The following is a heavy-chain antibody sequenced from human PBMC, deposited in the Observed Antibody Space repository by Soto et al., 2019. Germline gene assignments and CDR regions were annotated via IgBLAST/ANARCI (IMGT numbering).Heavy chain of an antibody. CDR1: GFTFSSYG. CDR2: IWYDGSNK. Sequence: QVQLVESGGGVVQPGRSLRLSCAASGFTFSSYGMHWVRQAPGKGLEWVAVIWYDGSNKYYADSVKCRFTISRDNSKNTLYLQMNSLRAEDKAVYYYAAEVRYWGQGTLVTVSS. CDR3: AAEVRY. J-gene: IGHJ4*02. V-gene: IGHV3-33*01. D-gene: IGHD1-1*01.